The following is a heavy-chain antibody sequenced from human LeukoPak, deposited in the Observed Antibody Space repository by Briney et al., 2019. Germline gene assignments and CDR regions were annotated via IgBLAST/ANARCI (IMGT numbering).Heavy chain of an antibody. CDR2: IYYSGST. J-gene: IGHJ4*02. D-gene: IGHD1-26*01. Sequence: PSETLSLTCTVSGGSISSYYWSWIRQPPGKGLEWIGYIYYSGSTNYNPSLKSRVTISVDTSKNQFSLKLSSVTAADTAVYYCVRVVGATGYVNWGQGTLVTVSS. CDR1: GGSISSYY. V-gene: IGHV4-59*01. CDR3: VRVVGATGYVN.